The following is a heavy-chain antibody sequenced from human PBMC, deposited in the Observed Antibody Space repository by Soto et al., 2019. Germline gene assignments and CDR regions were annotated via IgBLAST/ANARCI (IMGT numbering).Heavy chain of an antibody. D-gene: IGHD2-15*01. Sequence: SETLSLTCAVYGRSFSGYYWSWIRQPPGKGLEWIGEINHSGSTNYNPSRKSRVTISVDTSKNRFALNLSSVTAADTAVYYCARGWKTSRNIVVVVAGPSLRYNWFQPWGQGTLVTVSS. CDR3: ARGWKTSRNIVVVVAGPSLRYNWFQP. V-gene: IGHV4-34*01. J-gene: IGHJ5*02. CDR2: INHSGST. CDR1: GRSFSGYY.